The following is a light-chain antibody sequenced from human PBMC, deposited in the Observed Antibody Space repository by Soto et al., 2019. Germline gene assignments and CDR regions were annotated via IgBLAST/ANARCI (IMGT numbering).Light chain of an antibody. CDR1: QSVSGN. CDR3: QHYNSYSEA. J-gene: IGKJ1*01. Sequence: EVVMTQSPATLSLSPGERVTLSCAASQSVSGNLAWYQQKPGQAPRLLIHGASTRATDIPARFSGSGSGTEFTLTISSLKHDDFATYYGQHYNSYSEAFGQGTKVDIK. CDR2: GAS. V-gene: IGKV3-15*01.